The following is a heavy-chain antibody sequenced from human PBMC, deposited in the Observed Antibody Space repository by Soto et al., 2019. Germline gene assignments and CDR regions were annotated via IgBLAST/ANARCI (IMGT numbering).Heavy chain of an antibody. V-gene: IGHV4-59*08. CDR3: ARHGFGSLHGLVDV. J-gene: IGHJ6*02. D-gene: IGHD3-10*01. CDR1: GGSITNYY. CDR2: INYNGDS. Sequence: QVQLQESGPGLVMPSETLSLTCTVSGGSITNYYCSWFRQPPGKGLEWIGYINYNGDSAYNLSLNRRVTMSMDTSKTQFSLMLESVTATDTAVYYCARHGFGSLHGLVDVWGQGTTVIVSS.